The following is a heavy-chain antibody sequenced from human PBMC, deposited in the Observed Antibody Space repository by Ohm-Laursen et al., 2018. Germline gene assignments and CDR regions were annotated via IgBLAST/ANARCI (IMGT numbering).Heavy chain of an antibody. CDR1: GFTFRSYA. CDR2: LNGAGDHT. Sequence: SLRLSCAASGFTFRSYAMSWVRQAPGKGLEWVSGLNGAGDHTFYADSVKGRFTISRDNAKNSLYLQMNSLRAEDTALYYCAKDMGGLRSLQDAFDIWGQGTMVTVSS. CDR3: AKDMGGLRSLQDAFDI. D-gene: IGHD5-12*01. V-gene: IGHV3-23*01. J-gene: IGHJ3*02.